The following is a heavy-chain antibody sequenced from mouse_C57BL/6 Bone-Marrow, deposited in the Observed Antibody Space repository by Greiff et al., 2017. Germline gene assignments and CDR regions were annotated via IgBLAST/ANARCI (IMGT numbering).Heavy chain of an antibody. CDR1: GFTFSSYG. J-gene: IGHJ4*01. V-gene: IGHV5-6*02. CDR2: ISSGGSYT. D-gene: IGHD2-3*01. CDR3: ARRPYDDYYYAMDY. Sequence: EVNLVESGGDLVKPGGSLKLSCAASGFTFSSYGMSWVRQNPDQRLEWVATISSGGSYTYYPDSVKGRFTTSKDNAKNTLYLQKSSLKSEDTARYFWARRPYDDYYYAMDYWGQGTSVTVSS.